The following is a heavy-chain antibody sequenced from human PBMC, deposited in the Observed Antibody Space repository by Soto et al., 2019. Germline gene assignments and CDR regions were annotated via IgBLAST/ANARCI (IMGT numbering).Heavy chain of an antibody. V-gene: IGHV4-34*01. CDR1: GGSFSGYY. CDR2: INHSGST. J-gene: IGHJ4*02. CDR3: AGGIAAAGRRFGY. Sequence: SETLSLTGAVYGGSFSGYYWSWIRQPPGKGLEWIGEINHSGSTNYNPSLKSRVTISVDTSKNQFSLKLSSVTAADTAVYYCAGGIAAAGRRFGYWGQGTLVTVSS. D-gene: IGHD6-13*01.